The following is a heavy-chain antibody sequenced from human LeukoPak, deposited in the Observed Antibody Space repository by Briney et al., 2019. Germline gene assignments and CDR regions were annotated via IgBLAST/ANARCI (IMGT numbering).Heavy chain of an antibody. J-gene: IGHJ3*02. CDR1: GFTFSSYS. Sequence: GGSLRLSCAASGFTFSSYSMNWVRQAPGEGLEWVSSISSSSSYIYYADSVKGRFTISRDNAKNSLYLQMNSLRAEDTAVYYCASQRNAFDIWGQGTMVTVSS. CDR2: ISSSSSYI. CDR3: ASQRNAFDI. V-gene: IGHV3-21*01.